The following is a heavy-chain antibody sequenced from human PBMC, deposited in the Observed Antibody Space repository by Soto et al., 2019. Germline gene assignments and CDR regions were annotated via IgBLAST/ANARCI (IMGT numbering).Heavy chain of an antibody. V-gene: IGHV4-4*07. CDR2: IFSSVST. CDR1: GGSITDYS. D-gene: IGHD2-21*02. J-gene: IGHJ5*02. Sequence: SETLSLTCTVSGGSITDYSWVWIRQPAWKGLEWIGRIFSSVSTNYNPSLKGRITMSLHTSKNQFSLKLTSATATATAVYFCARAQGVVVTADHWFDTWGEGILVHVSS. CDR3: ARAQGVVVTADHWFDT.